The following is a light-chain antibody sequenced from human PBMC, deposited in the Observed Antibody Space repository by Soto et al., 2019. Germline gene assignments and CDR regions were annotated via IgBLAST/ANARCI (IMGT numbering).Light chain of an antibody. Sequence: QSVLTQPPSVSGAPGQRVTISCTGSSSNIGAGYDVHWYQQLPGTAPKLLIYGNNNRPSGVPDRFSGSKSGPSASLAITGLQAGDEADYYCQSYDSSLRGWVFGGGTKLTVL. CDR3: QSYDSSLRGWV. J-gene: IGLJ3*02. CDR2: GNN. CDR1: SSNIGAGYD. V-gene: IGLV1-40*01.